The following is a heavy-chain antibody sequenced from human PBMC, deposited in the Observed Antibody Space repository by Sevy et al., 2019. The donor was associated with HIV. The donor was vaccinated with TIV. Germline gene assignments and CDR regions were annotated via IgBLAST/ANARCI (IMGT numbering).Heavy chain of an antibody. Sequence: SETLSLTCAVYGGSFSGYYWTWIRQPPGKGLEWIGEINHSGTSNFNPSLKSLVTISVDSSKNQFALKLYSVTAADTALYSCARGRDYFDSRGYYADYWGQGLLVTVPS. D-gene: IGHD3-22*01. CDR3: ARGRDYFDSRGYYADY. J-gene: IGHJ4*02. V-gene: IGHV4-34*01. CDR2: INHSGTS. CDR1: GGSFSGYY.